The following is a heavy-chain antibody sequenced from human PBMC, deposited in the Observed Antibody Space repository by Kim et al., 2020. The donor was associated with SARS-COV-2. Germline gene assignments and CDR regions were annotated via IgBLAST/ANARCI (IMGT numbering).Heavy chain of an antibody. J-gene: IGHJ4*02. CDR3: ARIGPGYSYGYVDY. Sequence: NPSLKGRVTISVDTAKNQFSLKLSSVTAADTAGYYCARIGPGYSYGYVDYWGQGTLVTVSS. V-gene: IGHV4-34*01. D-gene: IGHD5-18*01.